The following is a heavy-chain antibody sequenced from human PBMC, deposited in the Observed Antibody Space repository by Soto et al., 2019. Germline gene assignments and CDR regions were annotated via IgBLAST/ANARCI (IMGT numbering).Heavy chain of an antibody. J-gene: IGHJ4*02. V-gene: IGHV4-30-2*01. CDR1: GGSISSGGYS. Sequence: PSETLSLTCAVSGGSISSGGYSWSWIRQPPGKGLEWIGYIYHSGSTYYNPSLKSRVTISVDTSKNQFSLKLSSVTAADTAVYYCARVLGSNYGYYFDYWGQGTLVTVSS. CDR3: ARVLGSNYGYYFDY. D-gene: IGHD4-4*01. CDR2: IYHSGST.